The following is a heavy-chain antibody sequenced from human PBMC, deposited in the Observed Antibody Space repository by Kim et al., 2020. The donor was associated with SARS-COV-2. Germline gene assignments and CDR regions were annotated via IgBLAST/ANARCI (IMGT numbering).Heavy chain of an antibody. Sequence: PSLKRRVTISVDTSTNQFSLKLSSVTAADTAVYYCARGPTVTTRYYYGMDVWGQGTTVTVSS. CDR3: ARGPTVTTRYYYGMDV. V-gene: IGHV4-34*01. J-gene: IGHJ6*02. D-gene: IGHD4-17*01.